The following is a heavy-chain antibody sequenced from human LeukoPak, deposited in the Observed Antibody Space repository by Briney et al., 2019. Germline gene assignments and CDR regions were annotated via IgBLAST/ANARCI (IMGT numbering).Heavy chain of an antibody. CDR1: GGSISSYY. CDR3: ARLRYQPAGYSWFDP. Sequence: SETLSLTCTVSGGSISSYYWSWIRQPPGKGLEWIGYIYYSGSTNYNPSLKSRVTISVDTSKNQFSLKLSSVTAADTAVYYCARLRYQPAGYSWFDPWGQGTLVTVSS. V-gene: IGHV4-59*12. J-gene: IGHJ5*02. D-gene: IGHD2-2*01. CDR2: IYYSGST.